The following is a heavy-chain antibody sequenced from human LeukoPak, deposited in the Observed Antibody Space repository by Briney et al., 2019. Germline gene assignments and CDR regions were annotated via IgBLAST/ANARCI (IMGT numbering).Heavy chain of an antibody. CDR3: ARKIVGYYSHHDAFDI. J-gene: IGHJ3*02. CDR1: GVSFSGYY. V-gene: IGHV4-34*01. Sequence: SETLSLTCAVYGVSFSGYYWSWIRQPPGKGLEWIGEINHSGSTNYNPSLKRRVTISVDTSKNQFSLKLSSVTAADTAVYYCARKIVGYYSHHDAFDIWGQGTMVTVSS. D-gene: IGHD3-22*01. CDR2: INHSGST.